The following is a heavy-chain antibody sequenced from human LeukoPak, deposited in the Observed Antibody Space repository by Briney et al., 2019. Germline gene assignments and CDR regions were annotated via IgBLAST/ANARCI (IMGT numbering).Heavy chain of an antibody. V-gene: IGHV4-38-2*02. CDR3: ASLYYDFWSGHTTNFDY. Sequence: SETLSLTCTVSGYSISSGYYWGWIRQPPGKGLEWIGSIYHSGSTYYNPSLKSRVTISVGTSKNQFSLKLSSVTAADTAVYYCASLYYDFWSGHTTNFDYWGQGTLVTVSS. J-gene: IGHJ4*02. D-gene: IGHD3-3*01. CDR2: IYHSGST. CDR1: GYSISSGYY.